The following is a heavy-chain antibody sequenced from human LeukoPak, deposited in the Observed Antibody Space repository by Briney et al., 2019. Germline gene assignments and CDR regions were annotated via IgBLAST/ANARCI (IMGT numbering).Heavy chain of an antibody. CDR1: GYTFTGYY. Sequence: ASVKVSCKASGYTFTGYYMHWVRQAPGQGLEWMGRINPNSGGTNYAQKFQGRVTMTRDTSISTAYMELSRLRSDDTAVYYCAREGVRFLEWLTNWGQGTLVTVSS. CDR3: AREGVRFLEWLTN. D-gene: IGHD3-3*01. V-gene: IGHV1-2*06. J-gene: IGHJ4*02. CDR2: INPNSGGT.